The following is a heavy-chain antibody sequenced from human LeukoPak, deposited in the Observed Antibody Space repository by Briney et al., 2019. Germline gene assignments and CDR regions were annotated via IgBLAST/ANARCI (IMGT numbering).Heavy chain of an antibody. D-gene: IGHD7-27*01. V-gene: IGHV3-23*01. Sequence: GGSLRLSCAASGFSFGIYAMHWVRQASGKGLEWVSGISASGDITHAADSVKGQFTISRAGNALYLQMDSLRAEDTAMYYCAKDSLGIPRFDDWGQGTLVTVSS. CDR2: ISASGDIT. CDR3: AKDSLGIPRFDD. J-gene: IGHJ4*02. CDR1: GFSFGIYA.